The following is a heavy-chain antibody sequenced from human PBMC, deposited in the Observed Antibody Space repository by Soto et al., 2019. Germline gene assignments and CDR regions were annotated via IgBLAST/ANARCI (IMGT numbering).Heavy chain of an antibody. CDR2: MNPYTGET. Sequence: QVQLVQSGAEVRKPGASVRVSCKASGYTFDAFDIHWVRQATGQGLELMGWMNPYTGETAYTQTFRGRVSMTRDTSVSKAYMESTSLTSEDSAIYFCVRQAGGASTPGDDYWGQGTLVTVSS. J-gene: IGHJ4*02. D-gene: IGHD3-10*01. CDR3: VRQAGGASTPGDDY. V-gene: IGHV1-8*01. CDR1: GYTFDAFD.